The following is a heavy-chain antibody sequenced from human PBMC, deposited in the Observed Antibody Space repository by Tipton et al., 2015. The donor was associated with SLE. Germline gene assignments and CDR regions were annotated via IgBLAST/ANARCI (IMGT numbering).Heavy chain of an antibody. CDR2: INHSGST. V-gene: IGHV4-39*07. CDR1: GGSISSSSYY. Sequence: TLSLTCTVSGGSISSSSYYWSWIRQPPGKGLEWIGEINHSGSTNYNPSLKSRVTISVDTSKNQFSLKLSSVTAADTAVYYCARGPTVTTGAFDIWGQGTMVTVSS. CDR3: ARGPTVTTGAFDI. D-gene: IGHD4-17*01. J-gene: IGHJ3*02.